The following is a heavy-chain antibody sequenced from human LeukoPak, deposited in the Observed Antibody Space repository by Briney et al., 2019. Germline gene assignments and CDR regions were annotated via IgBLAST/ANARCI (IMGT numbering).Heavy chain of an antibody. CDR3: ARGYSYGRYYFDY. V-gene: IGHV1-2*02. Sequence: ALVKVSCKASGYTFTGYYMHWVRQAPGQGLECMGWISPNSGGTKYEQKFQGRVTMTRDTSISTAYMELSRLRSDDTAVYYCARGYSYGRYYFDYWGQGTLVTVSS. D-gene: IGHD5-18*01. CDR2: ISPNSGGT. J-gene: IGHJ4*02. CDR1: GYTFTGYY.